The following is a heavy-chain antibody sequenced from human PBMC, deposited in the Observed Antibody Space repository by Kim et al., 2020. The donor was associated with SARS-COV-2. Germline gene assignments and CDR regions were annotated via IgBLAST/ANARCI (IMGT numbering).Heavy chain of an antibody. D-gene: IGHD6-19*01. CDR3: AGESRSSGCADYYYY. CDR2: ISSSSSIN. J-gene: IGHJ6*03. Sequence: GGSLRLSCAASGFTFSSYSMNWVRQAPGKGLEWVSYISSSSSINYSADSVKGLITIRRDNDNNPLQLQKNLLGAEATALYYSAGESRSSGCADYYYY. V-gene: IGHV3-48*04. CDR1: GFTFSSYS.